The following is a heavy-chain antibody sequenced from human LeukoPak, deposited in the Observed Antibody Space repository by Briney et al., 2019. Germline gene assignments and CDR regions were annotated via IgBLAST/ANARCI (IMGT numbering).Heavy chain of an antibody. CDR3: ARATGGSSWVFFDY. CDR1: GFTFSNYS. V-gene: IGHV3-7*01. CDR2: IKQDGSEK. J-gene: IGHJ4*02. Sequence: GGSLRLSCAASGFTFSNYSMSWVRQAPGKGLEWVANIKQDGSEKYYVDSVKGRFTISRDNAKNSLYLQMNSLRAEDTAVYYCARATGGSSWVFFDYWGQGTLVTVSS. D-gene: IGHD6-13*01.